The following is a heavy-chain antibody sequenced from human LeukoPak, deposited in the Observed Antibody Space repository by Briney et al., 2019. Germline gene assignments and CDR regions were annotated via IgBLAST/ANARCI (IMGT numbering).Heavy chain of an antibody. Sequence: PGGSLRLSCAASGFTVSSNYMGWIRQPPGKGLEWLGNIHYSGSTYYNPSLQSRVTLSVDTSKNQFSLKLTSVTATDTAVYYCARTYPDCDYWGQGTLVTVSS. D-gene: IGHD2-21*02. CDR2: IHYSGST. V-gene: IGHV4-59*04. CDR3: ARTYPDCDY. J-gene: IGHJ4*02. CDR1: GFTVSSNY.